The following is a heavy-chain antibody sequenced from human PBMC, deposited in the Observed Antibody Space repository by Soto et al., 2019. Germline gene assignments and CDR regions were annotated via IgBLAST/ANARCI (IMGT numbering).Heavy chain of an antibody. D-gene: IGHD3-10*01. CDR3: ALDYYGSGSYPNDAFDI. V-gene: IGHV3-23*01. Sequence: PGGSLRLSCAASGFTFSGSAMSWVRQAPGKRLEWVSAISGSGGSPYYADSVKGRFTISRDNYKKTLYLQMNSLRAEDTAVYYCALDYYGSGSYPNDAFDIWGQGTMVTVSS. CDR1: GFTFSGSA. J-gene: IGHJ3*02. CDR2: ISGSGGSP.